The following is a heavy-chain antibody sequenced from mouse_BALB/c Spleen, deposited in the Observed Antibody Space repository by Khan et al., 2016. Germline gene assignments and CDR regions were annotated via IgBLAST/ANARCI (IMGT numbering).Heavy chain of an antibody. CDR3: GRGGGYYHGGSWYFDG. V-gene: IGHV1-7*01. D-gene: IGHD1-1*01. J-gene: IGHJ1*01. CDR1: DYTFTTYW. CDR2: INPSTGST. Sequence: QVRLQQAGAELPKPGASVKMSCKASDYTFTTYWMHWVKQRPGQGLEWTGYINPSTGSTEYNQRSKDKATLTADKSSSTAYIQLSSPAFEGCAVYYCGRGGGYYHGGSWYFDGWGAGTTVTVSS.